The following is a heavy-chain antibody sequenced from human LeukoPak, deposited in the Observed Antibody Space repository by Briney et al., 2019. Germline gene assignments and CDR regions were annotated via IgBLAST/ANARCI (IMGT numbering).Heavy chain of an antibody. J-gene: IGHJ6*02. D-gene: IGHD6-6*01. CDR1: GYTFTNYG. Sequence: ASVKVSCKASGYTFTNYGISWVRQTPGQGLECMGWISTYNGNTYYAQKVQGRVTMTTDTSTSTVFMELRNLRSDDSAVYYCARDGGSSEDYGLDVWGHGTTVTVSS. CDR2: ISTYNGNT. V-gene: IGHV1-18*01. CDR3: ARDGGSSEDYGLDV.